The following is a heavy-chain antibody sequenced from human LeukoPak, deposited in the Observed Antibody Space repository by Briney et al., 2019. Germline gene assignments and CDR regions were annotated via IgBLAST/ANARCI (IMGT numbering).Heavy chain of an antibody. D-gene: IGHD6-6*01. CDR1: EFTFRSYA. J-gene: IGHJ6*02. V-gene: IGHV3-30-3*01. CDR2: ISYDGSNK. Sequence: GGSLRLSCAASEFTFRSYAMHWVRQAPGKGLEWVAVISYDGSNKYYADSVKGRFTISRDNSKNTLYLQMNSLRAEDTAVYYCARESSSSLFFGMDVWGQGTTVTVSS. CDR3: ARESSSSLFFGMDV.